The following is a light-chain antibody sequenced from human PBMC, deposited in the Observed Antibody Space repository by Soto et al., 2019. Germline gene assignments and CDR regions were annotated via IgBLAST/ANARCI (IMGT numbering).Light chain of an antibody. V-gene: IGKV3-20*01. Sequence: EIVLTQSPGTLSLSPGERATLSCRASQSISSGYLAWYQQKPGQAPRLLIYDASSRATGIPDRFSGSGSGTDFTLTINRLEPEDYAVYHCQQYHSAPRTFGQGTKVEIK. CDR2: DAS. J-gene: IGKJ1*01. CDR1: QSISSGY. CDR3: QQYHSAPRT.